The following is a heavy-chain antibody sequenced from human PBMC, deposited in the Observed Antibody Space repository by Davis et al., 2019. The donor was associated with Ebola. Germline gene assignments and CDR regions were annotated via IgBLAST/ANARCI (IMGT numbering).Heavy chain of an antibody. CDR1: GFTFSSYA. D-gene: IGHD6-19*01. J-gene: IGHJ4*02. CDR3: ARGGMRLAVAGAYVYDY. Sequence: GESLKISCAASGFTFSSYAMSWVRQAPGKGLEWVSAISGSGGSTYYADSVRGRFTISRDGANNSVHLQMNNLRAEDTAHYFCARGGMRLAVAGAYVYDYWGQGGLVTVSS. CDR2: ISGSGGST. V-gene: IGHV3-23*01.